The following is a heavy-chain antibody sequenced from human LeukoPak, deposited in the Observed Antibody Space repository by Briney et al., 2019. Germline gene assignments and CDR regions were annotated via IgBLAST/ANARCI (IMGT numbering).Heavy chain of an antibody. CDR1: GYTFTSYY. Sequence: GASVKASCKASGYTFTSYYMHWVRQAPGQGLEWMGIINPSGGSTSYAQKFQGRVTMTRDTSTSTVYMELSSLRSEDTAVYYCARDELQYYYGMDVWGQGTTVTVSS. D-gene: IGHD1-7*01. J-gene: IGHJ6*02. V-gene: IGHV1-46*01. CDR3: ARDELQYYYGMDV. CDR2: INPSGGST.